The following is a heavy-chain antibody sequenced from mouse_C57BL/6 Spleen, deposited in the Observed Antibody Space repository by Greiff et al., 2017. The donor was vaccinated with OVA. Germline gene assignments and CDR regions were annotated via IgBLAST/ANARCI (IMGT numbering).Heavy chain of an antibody. CDR1: GFTFTDYY. V-gene: IGHV7-3*01. D-gene: IGHD2-1*01. CDR2: IRNKANGYTT. Sequence: EVKLQESGGGLVQPGGSLSLSCAASGFTFTDYYMSWVRQPPGKALEWLGFIRNKANGYTTEYSASVKGRFTISRDNSQSILYLQMNALRAEDSATYYCARRGGNYFYFDYWGQGTTLTVSS. J-gene: IGHJ2*01. CDR3: ARRGGNYFYFDY.